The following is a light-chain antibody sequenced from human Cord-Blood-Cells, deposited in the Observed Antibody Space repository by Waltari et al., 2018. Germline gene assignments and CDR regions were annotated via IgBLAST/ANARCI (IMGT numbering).Light chain of an antibody. V-gene: IGLV3-25*03. CDR2: KDS. Sequence: SYELTQPPSVSVSPGQTARITCSGDALPKQYAYWYQPKPGQAPVLVIYKDSGRPPGIPGRFSGSSSGTTGTLTISGVQAEDEADYYCQSADSSGTWVFGGGTKLTVL. CDR1: ALPKQY. J-gene: IGLJ3*02. CDR3: QSADSSGTWV.